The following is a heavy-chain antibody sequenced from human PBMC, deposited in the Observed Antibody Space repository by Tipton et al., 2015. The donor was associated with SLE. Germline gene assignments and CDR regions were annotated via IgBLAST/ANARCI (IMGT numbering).Heavy chain of an antibody. V-gene: IGHV1-69*05. CDR2: IIPIFGTA. D-gene: IGHD2-2*02. CDR3: AVVPAAINAFDI. J-gene: IGHJ3*02. Sequence: QSGAEVKKPGSSVKVSCKASGGTFSSYAISWVRQAPGQGLEWMGGIIPIFGTANYAQKFQGRVTITTDESTSTAYMELSSLRSEDAAVYCCAVVPAAINAFDIWGHGTMVTVSS. CDR1: GGTFSSYA.